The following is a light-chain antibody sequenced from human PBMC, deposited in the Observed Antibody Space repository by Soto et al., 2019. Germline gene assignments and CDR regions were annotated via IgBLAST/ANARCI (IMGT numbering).Light chain of an antibody. CDR3: QQSDTYPLT. CDR1: QSINNW. J-gene: IGKJ4*01. CDR2: DAS. Sequence: DVQMTQSPSSLSASVGDRVTITCRASQSINNWLAWYQQKPGKAPKFLIYDASTLETGVPSRFSGSASGTEFTLTISGLQPEDVASYYCQQSDTYPLTFGGGTRVELK. V-gene: IGKV1-5*01.